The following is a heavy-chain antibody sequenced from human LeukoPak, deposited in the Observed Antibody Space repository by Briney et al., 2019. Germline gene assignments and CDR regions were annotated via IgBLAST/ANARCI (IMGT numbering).Heavy chain of an antibody. D-gene: IGHD3-10*01. J-gene: IGHJ4*02. CDR1: GGSISSYY. Sequence: SETLSLTCTVSGGSISSYYWSWIRQPPGKGLEWIGYIYYSGSTNYNPSLKSRVTISADTSKNQFSLKLSSVTAADTAVYYCARGEYYGSGSYYTYYFDYWGQGTLVTVSS. V-gene: IGHV4-59*01. CDR2: IYYSGST. CDR3: ARGEYYGSGSYYTYYFDY.